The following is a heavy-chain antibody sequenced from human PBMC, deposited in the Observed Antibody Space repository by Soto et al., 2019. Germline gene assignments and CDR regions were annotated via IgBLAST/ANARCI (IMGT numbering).Heavy chain of an antibody. D-gene: IGHD5-12*01. CDR3: ARDRPARASGYPLSPPYYYYVMDV. CDR1: GGSISSYC. J-gene: IGHJ6*02. Sequence: SETLSLTCTVSGGSISSYCWSWIRQPPGKGMEWIGYIYYNGSTNYNPSLKSRVTISVDTSKNQFSLKLSSVTAADTAVYYCARDRPARASGYPLSPPYYYYVMDVWGQGTTVTVSS. CDR2: IYYNGST. V-gene: IGHV4-59*01.